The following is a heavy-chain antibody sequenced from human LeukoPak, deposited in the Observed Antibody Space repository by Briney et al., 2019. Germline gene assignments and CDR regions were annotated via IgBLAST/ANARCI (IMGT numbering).Heavy chain of an antibody. CDR1: GGSISSSSYY. Sequence: SETLSLTCTVSGGSISSSSYYWGWIRQPPGKGLEWIGSIYYSGSTYYNPSLKSRVTISVDTSKNQFSLKLSSVTAADTAVYYCARGTRKFSGGINFDYWGQGTLVTVSS. D-gene: IGHD2-15*01. CDR3: ARGTRKFSGGINFDY. CDR2: IYYSGST. J-gene: IGHJ4*02. V-gene: IGHV4-39*01.